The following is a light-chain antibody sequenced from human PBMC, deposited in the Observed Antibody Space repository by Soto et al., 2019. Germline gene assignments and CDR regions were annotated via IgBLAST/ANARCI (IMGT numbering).Light chain of an antibody. J-gene: IGLJ1*01. V-gene: IGLV2-14*01. Sequence: QSALTQPASVSGSPGQSITISCTGTNSDVGGYNYVSWFQQHPGKAPKLMIYEVSNRPSGVSNRFSGSKSGNTASLTISGLQAEDEADYYSSSYTSSSTQVFATGTKLTVL. CDR2: EVS. CDR3: SSYTSSSTQV. CDR1: NSDVGGYNY.